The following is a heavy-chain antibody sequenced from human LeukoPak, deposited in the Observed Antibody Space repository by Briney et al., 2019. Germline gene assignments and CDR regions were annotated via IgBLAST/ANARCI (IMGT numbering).Heavy chain of an antibody. D-gene: IGHD4-17*01. J-gene: IGHJ6*03. CDR3: ARTMVTTFNYYYYYMDV. Sequence: ASVKVSCKASGYTFTGYYMHWVRQAPGQGLEWMGWINPNSGGTNYAQKFQGRVTMTRDTSISTAYMELSRLRSDDTAVYYCARTMVTTFNYYYYYMDVWGKGTTVTVSS. V-gene: IGHV1-2*02. CDR1: GYTFTGYY. CDR2: INPNSGGT.